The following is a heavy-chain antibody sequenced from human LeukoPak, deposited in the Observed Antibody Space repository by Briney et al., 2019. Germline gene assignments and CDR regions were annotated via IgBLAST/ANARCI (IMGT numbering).Heavy chain of an antibody. J-gene: IGHJ4*02. V-gene: IGHV3-30*04. CDR3: AREEWELVDY. Sequence: GGSLRLSCAASGFTFSSYAMHWVRQAPGKGLEWVAVISYDGSNKYYADSVKGRFTISRDNSKNTLYLQMNSLGAEDTAVYYCAREEWELVDYWGQGTLVTVSS. CDR2: ISYDGSNK. D-gene: IGHD1-26*01. CDR1: GFTFSSYA.